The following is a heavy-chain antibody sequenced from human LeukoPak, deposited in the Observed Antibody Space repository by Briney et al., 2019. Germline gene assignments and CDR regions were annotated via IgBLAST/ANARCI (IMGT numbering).Heavy chain of an antibody. V-gene: IGHV3-9*03. Sequence: GGSLRLSCAASGFTFDDYAMHWVRQAPGKGLEWVSGINWNSLSVAYADSVKGRFIISRDNAKNSLYLQMNSLRAEDMALYYCAKGGDYFDDWGQGTLVTVSS. CDR1: GFTFDDYA. CDR2: INWNSLSV. D-gene: IGHD5-24*01. CDR3: AKGGDYFDD. J-gene: IGHJ4*02.